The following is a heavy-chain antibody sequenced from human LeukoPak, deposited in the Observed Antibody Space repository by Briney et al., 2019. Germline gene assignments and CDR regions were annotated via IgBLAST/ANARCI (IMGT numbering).Heavy chain of an antibody. V-gene: IGHV3-21*01. Sequence: PGGSLRLSCAASGFTFSTYNMNWVRQAPGKGLEWVSSISSSSYIYYADSVKGRFTISRDNAKNSLYLQMNSLRAEDTAVYYCARVVGSSSSWVDYWGQGTLVTVSS. CDR2: ISSSSYI. CDR3: ARVVGSSSSWVDY. D-gene: IGHD6-13*01. CDR1: GFTFSTYN. J-gene: IGHJ4*02.